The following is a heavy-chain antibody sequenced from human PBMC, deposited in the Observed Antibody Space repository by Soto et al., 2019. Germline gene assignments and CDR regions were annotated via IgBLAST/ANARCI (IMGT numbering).Heavy chain of an antibody. D-gene: IGHD2-2*01. Sequence: SVKDSCKASGGTFSNYTISWVRQAPGQGLEWMGRIIPILGIANYAQKFQGRVTITADKSTSTAYMELSSLRSEDTAVYYCANTVVPAAIEDYYYYYYMDVWGKGTTVTVSS. CDR1: GGTFSNYT. CDR3: ANTVVPAAIEDYYYYYYMDV. CDR2: IIPILGIA. J-gene: IGHJ6*03. V-gene: IGHV1-69*02.